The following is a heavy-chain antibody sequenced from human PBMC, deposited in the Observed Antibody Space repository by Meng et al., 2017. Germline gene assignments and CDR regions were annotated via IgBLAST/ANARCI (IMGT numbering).Heavy chain of an antibody. CDR1: GLRFTDAW. J-gene: IGHJ4*02. CDR2: IERKSDGGTI. D-gene: IGHD6-13*01. CDR3: ATGAAAADH. V-gene: IGHV3-15*04. Sequence: VRWGGFGGGLVKPGGSLRLFCVASGLRFTDAWMSWVRQAPGKGLEWVGRIERKSDGGTIYYAAPVKGRFTISRDDSKNTLYLQMDSLINEDTAVYFCATGAAAADHWGQGTLVTVSS.